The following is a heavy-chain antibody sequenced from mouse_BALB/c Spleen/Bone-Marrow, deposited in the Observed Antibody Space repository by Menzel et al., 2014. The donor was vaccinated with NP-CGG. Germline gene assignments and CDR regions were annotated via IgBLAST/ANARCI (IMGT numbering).Heavy chain of an antibody. V-gene: IGHV4-1*02. CDR3: ALLGNYGYFDV. J-gene: IGHJ1*01. Sequence: EQLKESGGGLVQPGGSLKLSCAASGFGFSRYWMSWVRQAPGKGLEWIGEINPDSSTINYTPSLKDKFIISRDNAKNTLYLQMSKVRSEDTALYYCALLGNYGYFDVWGAGTPFTVSS. D-gene: IGHD2-1*01. CDR2: INPDSSTI. CDR1: GFGFSRYW.